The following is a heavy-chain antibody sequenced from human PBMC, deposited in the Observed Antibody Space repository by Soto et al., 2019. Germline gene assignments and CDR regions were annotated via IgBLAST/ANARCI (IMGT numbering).Heavy chain of an antibody. CDR1: GFTFSSYS. CDR2: ISSSSSYI. CDR3: ARTPGFLGYCSSTSCPYGMDV. D-gene: IGHD2-2*01. J-gene: IGHJ6*02. V-gene: IGHV3-21*01. Sequence: EVQLVESGGGLVKPGGSLRLSCAASGFTFSSYSMNWVRQAPGKGLEWVSSISSSSSYIYYADSVKGRFTISRDNAKNSLYLEMSSLRADDTAVYYCARTPGFLGYCSSTSCPYGMDVGGQGTTVTVSS.